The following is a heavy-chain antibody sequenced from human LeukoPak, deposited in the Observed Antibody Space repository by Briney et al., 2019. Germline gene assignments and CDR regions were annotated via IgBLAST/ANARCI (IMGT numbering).Heavy chain of an antibody. CDR2: ISSSSSYI. D-gene: IGHD1-26*01. Sequence: GGSLRLSCAASGFTFSNYSMNWVRQAPGKGLEWVSSISSSSSYIHYADSVKGRFTISRDNAKNSLYLQMNSLRAEDTAVYYCARGYSGEFDYWGQGTLVTVSS. CDR3: ARGYSGEFDY. V-gene: IGHV3-21*01. J-gene: IGHJ4*02. CDR1: GFTFSNYS.